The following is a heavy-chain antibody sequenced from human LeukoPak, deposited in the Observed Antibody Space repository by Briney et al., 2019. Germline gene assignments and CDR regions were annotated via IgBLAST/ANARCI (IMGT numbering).Heavy chain of an antibody. CDR3: ARGLYCSSGSCYYDY. CDR2: MYSGGST. Sequence: SGGSLRLSCAASGFTVSSNYMTWVRRAPGKGLEWVSVMYSGGSTYYADSVKGRFTISRDNSKNTLYLQMNSLRAEDTAVYYCARGLYCSSGSCYYDYWGQGTLVTVSS. D-gene: IGHD2-15*01. CDR1: GFTVSSNY. J-gene: IGHJ4*03. V-gene: IGHV3-66*01.